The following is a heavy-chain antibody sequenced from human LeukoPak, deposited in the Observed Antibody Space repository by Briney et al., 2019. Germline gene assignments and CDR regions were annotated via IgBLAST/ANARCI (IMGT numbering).Heavy chain of an antibody. Sequence: ASVKVSCKASGYTFTSYDINWVRQATGQGLEWIGWMNPNSGNTGYAQKFQGRVTMTRNTSISTAYMELSSLRSEDTAVYYCARRMCSSSWDLNDYYYYMDVWGKGTTVTVSS. D-gene: IGHD6-13*01. CDR2: MNPNSGNT. CDR1: GYTFTSYD. J-gene: IGHJ6*03. CDR3: ARRMCSSSWDLNDYYYYMDV. V-gene: IGHV1-8*01.